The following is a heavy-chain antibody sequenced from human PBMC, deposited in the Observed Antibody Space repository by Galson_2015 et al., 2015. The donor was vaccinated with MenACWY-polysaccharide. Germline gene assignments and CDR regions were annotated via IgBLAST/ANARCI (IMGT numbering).Heavy chain of an antibody. D-gene: IGHD3-3*01. CDR1: GFPFSDSW. CDR2: IKQSGSKK. V-gene: IGHV3-7*01. Sequence: SLRLSCAASGFPFSDSWMTWIRQAPGKGLEWVATIKQSGSKKYYVDSVEGRFTVSRDNAKNSLYLQMNSLRAEDTAVYYCARARSWSGFFAFDFWGQGTMVTVSS. CDR3: ARARSWSGFFAFDF. J-gene: IGHJ3*01.